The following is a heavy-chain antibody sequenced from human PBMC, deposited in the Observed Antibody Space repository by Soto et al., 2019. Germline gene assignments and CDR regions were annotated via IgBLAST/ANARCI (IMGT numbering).Heavy chain of an antibody. J-gene: IGHJ3*02. CDR3: ARAGYCNSITCYLHAFDI. Sequence: GGSLRLSCVASGFTFSSYGMHWVRQAPGKGLEWVAIISSDGTYEWYADSVKGRFTISRDNAKTSLYLHMDSLRAEDTAVYYCARAGYCNSITCYLHAFDIWSQGTMVTGSS. D-gene: IGHD2-2*01. CDR2: ISSDGTYE. CDR1: GFTFSSYG. V-gene: IGHV3-33*08.